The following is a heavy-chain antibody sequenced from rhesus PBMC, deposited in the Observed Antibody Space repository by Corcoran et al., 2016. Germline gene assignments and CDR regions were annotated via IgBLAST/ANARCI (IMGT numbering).Heavy chain of an antibody. CDR1: GYSIYSVYG. V-gene: IGHV4-127*01. J-gene: IGHJ5-1*01. Sequence: QGQLQESGPGLVKPSETLSLTCSVSGYSIYSVYGWSWFRLSPGHGLEWIGDIGGTKGANNNNPHLKSGVTISKDTSKNQFSLKLTTVVAADTAVYYGVRHPEHANFEYRFPVWGAGVLVIVSS. D-gene: IGHD4-17*01. CDR3: VRHPEHANFEYRFPV. CDR2: IGGTKGAN.